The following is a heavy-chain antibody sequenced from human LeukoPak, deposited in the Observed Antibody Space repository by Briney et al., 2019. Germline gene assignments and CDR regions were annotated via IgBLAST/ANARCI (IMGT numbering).Heavy chain of an antibody. D-gene: IGHD6-13*01. CDR1: GFTFSRYW. V-gene: IGHV3-7*01. J-gene: IGHJ3*02. Sequence: GGSLRLSCAASGFTFSRYWMSWVRQAPGKELEWVANIKQDGSEKYYVASVKGRFTIARDNAKNSLYLQMNSLRAEDTAVYFCARVNPLLAPGTFDIWGQGTMVTVSS. CDR3: ARVNPLLAPGTFDI. CDR2: IKQDGSEK.